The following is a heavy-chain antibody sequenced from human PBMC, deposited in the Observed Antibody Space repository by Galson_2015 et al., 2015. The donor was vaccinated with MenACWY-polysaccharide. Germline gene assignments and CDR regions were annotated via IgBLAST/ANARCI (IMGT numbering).Heavy chain of an antibody. V-gene: IGHV3-74*01. Sequence: SLRLSCAASGLTFSTYWMHWVRQAPGKGLVWVSRIKSDGSSTNYADSVKGRFTISRDNAKNTLYLQMNSLRAEDTALYYCARRYSVYGWGNGTLVTVTA. D-gene: IGHD5/OR15-5a*01. CDR1: GLTFSTYW. CDR2: IKSDGSST. J-gene: IGHJ4*01. CDR3: ARRYSVYG.